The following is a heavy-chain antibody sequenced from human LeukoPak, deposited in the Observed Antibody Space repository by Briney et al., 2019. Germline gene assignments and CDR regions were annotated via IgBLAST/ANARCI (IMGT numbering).Heavy chain of an antibody. J-gene: IGHJ4*02. CDR2: IYSGGNT. V-gene: IGHV3-53*01. Sequence: HPGGSLRLSCTVSGFTVSINSMSWVRQAPGKGLEWVSFIYSGGNTHYSDSVKGRFTISRDNSKNTLYLQMNSLRAEDTAVYYCAKDANLGSGSSIDYWGQGTLVTVSS. CDR3: AKDANLGSGSSIDY. CDR1: GFTVSINS. D-gene: IGHD3-10*01.